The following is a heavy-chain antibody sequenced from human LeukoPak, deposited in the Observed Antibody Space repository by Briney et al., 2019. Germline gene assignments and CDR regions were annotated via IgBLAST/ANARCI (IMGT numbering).Heavy chain of an antibody. J-gene: IGHJ5*02. CDR3: ARDFSRGQPHNWFDP. V-gene: IGHV1-2*02. D-gene: IGHD6-13*01. CDR2: INPNSGGT. Sequence: ASVKVSCKASGYTFTGYYMHWVRQAPGQGLEWMGWINPNSGGTNYAQKFQGRVTMTRDTSISTAYMELSRLRSEDTAVYYCARDFSRGQPHNWFDPWGQGTLVTVSS. CDR1: GYTFTGYY.